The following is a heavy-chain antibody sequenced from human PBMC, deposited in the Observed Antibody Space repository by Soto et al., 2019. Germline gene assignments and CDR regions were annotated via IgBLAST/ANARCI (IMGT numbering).Heavy chain of an antibody. J-gene: IGHJ5*02. Sequence: ASVKVSCKASGCSFSSYGISWVRQAPGQGLDWMGWISVNNGNTDYAPKFQGRVTMTTDTSTSTAYMELRSLRSDDTAVYYCATSYDSGFDPWGQGTLVTVSS. D-gene: IGHD3-3*01. V-gene: IGHV1-18*04. CDR2: ISVNNGNT. CDR3: ATSYDSGFDP. CDR1: GCSFSSYG.